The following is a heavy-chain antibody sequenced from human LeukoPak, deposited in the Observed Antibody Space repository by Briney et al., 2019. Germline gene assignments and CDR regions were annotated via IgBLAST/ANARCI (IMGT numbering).Heavy chain of an antibody. Sequence: GGPLRLSCTASGFTFSDYWMTWVRQAPGKGLEWVANIKQDGSAKYYVDSVKGRFTISRDNAKNSLYLQMDSLRVEDTATYYCARWRGSTSERSDYWGQGTLVTVPS. D-gene: IGHD2-2*01. CDR3: ARWRGSTSERSDY. CDR1: GFTFSDYW. J-gene: IGHJ4*02. V-gene: IGHV3-7*01. CDR2: IKQDGSAK.